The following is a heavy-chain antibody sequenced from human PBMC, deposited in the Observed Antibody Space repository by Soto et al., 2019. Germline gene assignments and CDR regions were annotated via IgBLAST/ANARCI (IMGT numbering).Heavy chain of an antibody. J-gene: IGHJ4*02. Sequence: SVKVSCKASGGTFSSYAISWVRQAPGQGLEWMGGIIPIFGTANYAQKFQGRVTITADESTSTAYMELSSLRSEDTAVYYCARDYYDSSGTRDYWGQGTLVTVSS. V-gene: IGHV1-69*13. CDR1: GGTFSSYA. D-gene: IGHD3-22*01. CDR3: ARDYYDSSGTRDY. CDR2: IIPIFGTA.